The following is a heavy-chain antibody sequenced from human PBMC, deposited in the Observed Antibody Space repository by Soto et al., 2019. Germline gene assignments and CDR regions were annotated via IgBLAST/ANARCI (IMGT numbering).Heavy chain of an antibody. CDR1: GFSFSSNA. CDR2: ISGSTGST. D-gene: IGHD5-12*01. CDR3: AKDARGGYGFDN. V-gene: IGHV3-23*01. J-gene: IGHJ4*02. Sequence: PGGSLRLSCAASGFSFSSNAMSWVRQAPGKGLEWVSAISGSTGSTFYADSVRGRFTISRDNSKNTLYLQMNSLGAEDTAVYYCAKDARGGYGFDNWGQGTLVTVSS.